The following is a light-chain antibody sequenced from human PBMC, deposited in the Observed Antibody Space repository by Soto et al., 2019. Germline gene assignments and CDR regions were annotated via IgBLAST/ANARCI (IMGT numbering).Light chain of an antibody. V-gene: IGKV3-20*01. J-gene: IGKJ1*01. CDR2: GAS. CDR1: QTVSSSY. Sequence: EIVLTQSPDTLSLSLGERATLSCRASQTVSSSYLAWYRQKPGQAPSLLIYGASSRATGIPDRFSGSGSGTDFTLTISRLEPEDFAVYYCQQYGSSPQTFGQGTKVEI. CDR3: QQYGSSPQT.